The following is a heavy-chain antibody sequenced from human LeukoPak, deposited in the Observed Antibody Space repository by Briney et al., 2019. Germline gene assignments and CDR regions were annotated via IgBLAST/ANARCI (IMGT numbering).Heavy chain of an antibody. D-gene: IGHD4-23*01. V-gene: IGHV3-9*02. CDR2: ISRNSDTI. CDR3: AKSYIKYGGNSADAFDI. CDR1: GFTSDDYA. J-gene: IGHJ3*02. Sequence: PGRSLRLSCAASGFTSDDYAVHWVRQAPGKGLEWVSGISRNSDTIGYADSVKGRFTISRDNAKNSLYLQINSLRIEDMALYYCAKSYIKYGGNSADAFDIWGQGTMVTVSS.